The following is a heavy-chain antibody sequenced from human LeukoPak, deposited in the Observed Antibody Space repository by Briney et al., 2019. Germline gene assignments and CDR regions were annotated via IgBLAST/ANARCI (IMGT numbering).Heavy chain of an antibody. D-gene: IGHD4/OR15-4a*01. Sequence: PGGSLTLSCAASRFTFSNSWLHWLGQAPRKGLEGVGRVKSKDNGDTTDYAAHVKGRFTISKDDSNNMVYLQMNRLKIEDTAVYYRAIDEPNYAPYDFDYWGQGTLVTVSS. V-gene: IGHV3-15*01. CDR3: AIDEPNYAPYDFDY. J-gene: IGHJ4*02. CDR1: RFTFSNSW. CDR2: VKSKDNGDTT.